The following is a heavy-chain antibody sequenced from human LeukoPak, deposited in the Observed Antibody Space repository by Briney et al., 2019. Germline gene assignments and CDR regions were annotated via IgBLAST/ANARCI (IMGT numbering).Heavy chain of an antibody. V-gene: IGHV3-23*01. D-gene: IGHD3-10*01. CDR2: ISGSVGST. Sequence: GGSLRLSCAASGFTFSSYAMSWVCQAPGKGLEWVSAISGSVGSTYYADSVKGRFTISRDNSKNTLYLQMNSLRAEDTAVYYCAKDPPYYSYGMDVWGQGTTVTVSS. CDR3: AKDPPYYSYGMDV. CDR1: GFTFSSYA. J-gene: IGHJ6*02.